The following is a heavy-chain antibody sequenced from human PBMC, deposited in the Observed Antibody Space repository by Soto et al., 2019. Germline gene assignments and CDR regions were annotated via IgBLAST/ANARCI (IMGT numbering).Heavy chain of an antibody. V-gene: IGHV4-30-2*01. CDR1: GGSISSGGYS. J-gene: IGHJ3*02. Sequence: PSETLSLTCAVSGGSISSGGYSWSWIRQPPGKGLEWIGYVYHSGSTYYNPSLKSRVTISVDRSKNQFSLKLSSVTAADTAVYYCARARLNRRRDMITFGGVTKDHAFDIWGQGTMVTVSS. CDR3: ARARLNRRRDMITFGGVTKDHAFDI. CDR2: VYHSGST. D-gene: IGHD3-16*01.